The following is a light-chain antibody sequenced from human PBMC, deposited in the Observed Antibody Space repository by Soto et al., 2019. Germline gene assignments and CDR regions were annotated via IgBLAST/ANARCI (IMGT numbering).Light chain of an antibody. CDR3: QQYNTYWT. CDR1: QSISTW. V-gene: IGKV1-5*01. CDR2: DVS. J-gene: IGKJ1*01. Sequence: DIQMTQSPSTVSASVGDRVTITCRASQSISTWLAWYQLKPGKAPKLLIYDVSLLQSGVPSRFSGSGSGTEFIPTISSLQPDDSATYYCQQYNTYWTFGPGTKVDI.